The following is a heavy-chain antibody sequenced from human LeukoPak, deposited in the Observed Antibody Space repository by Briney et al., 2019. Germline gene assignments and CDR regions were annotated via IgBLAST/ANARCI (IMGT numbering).Heavy chain of an antibody. Sequence: ASVKVSCKASGYTFTDYYMHWVRQAPGQGPEWMGWINSNTGGTNYVQKFQGRVTMTGDTSISTLYMELSRLRSDDTAVYYCARDLGLTCISTSCPPDYWGQGTLVTVSS. J-gene: IGHJ4*02. CDR2: INSNTGGT. CDR3: ARDLGLTCISTSCPPDY. V-gene: IGHV1-2*02. D-gene: IGHD2-2*01. CDR1: GYTFTDYY.